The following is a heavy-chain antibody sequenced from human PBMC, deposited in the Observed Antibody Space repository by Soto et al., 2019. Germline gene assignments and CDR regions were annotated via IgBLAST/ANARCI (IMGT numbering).Heavy chain of an antibody. CDR3: ARDRLYESHTKYYNYGMDV. V-gene: IGHV3-30-3*01. Sequence: LVESGGGVVQPGRSLRVSCAASGFTFTSYAMHWVRQAPGKGLEWVATISYDGSKKEYADSVKGRFTISRDNSKNTLYQQMNSLRTEDTAVYYCARDRLYESHTKYYNYGMDVWGQGTTVTVSS. CDR1: GFTFTSYA. CDR2: ISYDGSKK. J-gene: IGHJ6*02. D-gene: IGHD3-22*01.